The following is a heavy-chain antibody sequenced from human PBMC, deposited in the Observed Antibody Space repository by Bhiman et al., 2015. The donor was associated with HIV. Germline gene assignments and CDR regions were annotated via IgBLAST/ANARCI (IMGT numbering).Heavy chain of an antibody. D-gene: IGHD7-27*01. V-gene: IGHV3-30*02. J-gene: IGHJ4*02. Sequence: QVHLVESGGGVVQPGRSLRLSCAAAGFSFSSYGMHWVRQAPGKGLEWVAFIRYDTNAKYYADSVKGRFTISRDNSNNTLYLRMESLRVEDTALYHCAKDKWGASAGSLKDYWGQGTLVTVSS. CDR3: AKDKWGASAGSLKDY. CDR2: IRYDTNAK. CDR1: GFSFSSYG.